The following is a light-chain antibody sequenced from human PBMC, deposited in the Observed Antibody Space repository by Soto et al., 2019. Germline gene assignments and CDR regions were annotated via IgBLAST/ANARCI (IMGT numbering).Light chain of an antibody. J-gene: IGKJ1*01. CDR1: ERIYSAY. CDR3: QQYNNWPPWT. CDR2: GTS. Sequence: EVVLTQSPGTLSLSRGERATLSCRASERIYSAYLGWYQQKPGQAPRLLIYGTSSRATGIPDRFSGSGSGTDFTLTISSLQSEDFAVYYCQQYNNWPPWTFGQGTKVDIK. V-gene: IGKV3-20*01.